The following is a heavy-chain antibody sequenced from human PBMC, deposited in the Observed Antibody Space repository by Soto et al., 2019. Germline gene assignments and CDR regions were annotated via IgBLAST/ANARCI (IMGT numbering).Heavy chain of an antibody. CDR1: GGPIGSGDYY. D-gene: IGHD1-1*01. CDR3: ARVPRQLEPTLCLEH. V-gene: IGHV4-30-4*01. Sequence: PXETLSLTCTVSGGPIGSGDYYWSWIRQPPGKGLEWIGYIYYSGNTYYNPSLKSRLTISLDTSKNQFSLNLSSVTAADTAVYFCARVPRQLEPTLCLEHWGQGTLVTVSS. J-gene: IGHJ4*02. CDR2: IYYSGNT.